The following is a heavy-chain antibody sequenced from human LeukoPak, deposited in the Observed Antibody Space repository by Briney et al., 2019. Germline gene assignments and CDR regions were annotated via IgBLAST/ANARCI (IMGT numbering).Heavy chain of an antibody. Sequence: GGSLRLSCAASGFTFSRHWMICVPQAPGKGLVWVANIKQDGSQKYYVDSAKGRFTISRDNAKNSLYMQMNSLRAEDTAVYDCASSPPYSSGWRPFDYWGQGTLVTVSS. D-gene: IGHD6-19*01. CDR1: GFTFSRHW. V-gene: IGHV3-7*01. CDR3: ASSPPYSSGWRPFDY. CDR2: IKQDGSQK. J-gene: IGHJ4*02.